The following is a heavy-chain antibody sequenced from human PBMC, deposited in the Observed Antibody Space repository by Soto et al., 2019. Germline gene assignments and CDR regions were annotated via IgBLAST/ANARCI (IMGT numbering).Heavy chain of an antibody. Sequence: GGSLRLSCAASGFTFSSYAMSWVRQAPGKGLEWVSAISGSGGSTYYADSVKGRFTISRDNSKNTLYLQMNSLRAEDTAVYYCAARPRPELLLWFGESYWGQGTLVTVSS. J-gene: IGHJ4*02. V-gene: IGHV3-23*01. CDR1: GFTFSSYA. D-gene: IGHD3-10*01. CDR3: AARPRPELLLWFGESY. CDR2: ISGSGGST.